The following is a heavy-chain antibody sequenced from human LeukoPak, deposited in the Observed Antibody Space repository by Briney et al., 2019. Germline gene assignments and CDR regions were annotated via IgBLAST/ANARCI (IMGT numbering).Heavy chain of an antibody. V-gene: IGHV3-23*01. CDR3: GEDHSPRGVTDVDY. CDR2: ISGSGGST. D-gene: IGHD2-21*02. CDR1: GFTFSNYA. J-gene: IGHJ4*02. Sequence: GGSLRLSCAASGFTFSNYAMSWVRQTPGRGLEWVSSISGSGGSTYYADSVKGRFTISRDNSRDTLYLQMSSLRAEGTAVYYCGEDHSPRGVTDVDYWGQGTLVTVSS.